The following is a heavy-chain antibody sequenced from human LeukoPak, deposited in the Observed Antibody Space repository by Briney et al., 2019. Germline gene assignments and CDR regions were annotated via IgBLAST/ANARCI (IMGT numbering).Heavy chain of an antibody. CDR1: GGSISSYY. V-gene: IGHV4-34*01. D-gene: IGHD6-13*01. CDR3: ARGSGIEHEYYFDY. J-gene: IGHJ4*02. Sequence: PSETLSLTCTVSGGSISSYYWSWIRQPPGKGLEWIGEINHSGSTNYNPSLKSRVTISVDTSKNQFSLKLSSVTAADTAVYYCARGSGIEHEYYFDYWGQGTLVTVSS. CDR2: INHSGST.